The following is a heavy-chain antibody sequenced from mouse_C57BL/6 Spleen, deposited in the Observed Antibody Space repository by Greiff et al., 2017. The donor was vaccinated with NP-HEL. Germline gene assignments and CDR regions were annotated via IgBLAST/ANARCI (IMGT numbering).Heavy chain of an antibody. J-gene: IGHJ3*01. D-gene: IGHD2-3*01. V-gene: IGHV1-63*01. CDR1: GYTFTNYW. CDR2: IYPGGGYT. Sequence: QVQLQQSGAELVRPGTSVKMSCKASGYTFTNYWIGWAKQRPGHGLEWIGDIYPGGGYTNYNEKFKGKATLTADKSSSTAYMQFSSLTSEDSAIYYCARREDGYYGDYWGQGTLVTVSA. CDR3: ARREDGYYGDY.